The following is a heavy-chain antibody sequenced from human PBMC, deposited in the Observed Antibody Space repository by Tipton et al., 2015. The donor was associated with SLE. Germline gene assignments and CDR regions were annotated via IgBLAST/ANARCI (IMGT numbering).Heavy chain of an antibody. CDR2: IYSGGST. CDR1: GFTVSSNY. D-gene: IGHD6-13*01. V-gene: IGHV3-66*01. J-gene: IGHJ4*02. Sequence: SLRLSCAASGFTVSSNYMSWVRQAPGKGLEWVSVIYSGGSTYYADSVKGRFTISRDNFKNTLYLQMNSLGAEDTAVYYCARGRNTYSSSWYGPEGFDFWGQGTLVTVSS. CDR3: ARGRNTYSSSWYGPEGFDF.